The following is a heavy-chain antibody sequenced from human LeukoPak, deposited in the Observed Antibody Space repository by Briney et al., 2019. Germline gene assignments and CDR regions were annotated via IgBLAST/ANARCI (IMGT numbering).Heavy chain of an antibody. CDR3: ARGRPVGSWYQYYYYYGMDV. V-gene: IGHV4-34*01. CDR1: GGSISSSY. Sequence: SETLSLTCTVSGGSISSSYWSWIRQPPGKGLEWIGEINHSGSTNYNPSLKSRVTISVDTSKNQFSLKLSSVTAADTAVYYCARGRPVGSWYQYYYYYGMDVWGQGTTVTVSS. J-gene: IGHJ6*02. CDR2: INHSGST. D-gene: IGHD6-13*01.